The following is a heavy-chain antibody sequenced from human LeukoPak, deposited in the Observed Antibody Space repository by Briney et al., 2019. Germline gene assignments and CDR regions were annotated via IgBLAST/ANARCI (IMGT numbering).Heavy chain of an antibody. V-gene: IGHV3-23*01. CDR3: AAVDVDTAFP. CDR1: GFTFSSCA. D-gene: IGHD5-18*01. CDR2: ISDSSDAI. Sequence: GGSLRLSCAASGFTFSSCAMSWVRQAPGKRLEWVSSISDSSDAIYYSDSVRGRFTVSRANSENTLYLQMNRLRAEDTAVYYCAAVDVDTAFPWGQGTLVTVSS. J-gene: IGHJ5*02.